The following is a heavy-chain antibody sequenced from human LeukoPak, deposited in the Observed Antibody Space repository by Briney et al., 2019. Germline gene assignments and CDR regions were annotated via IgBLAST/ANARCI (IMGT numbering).Heavy chain of an antibody. CDR3: AKEGLFQDSGYDEYYYYGMDV. V-gene: IGHV3-30*18. CDR2: ISYDGSNK. D-gene: IGHD5-12*01. CDR1: GFTFSSYG. Sequence: PGGSLRLSCAASGFTFSSYGMHWVRQAPGKGLEWVAVISYDGSNKYYADSVKGRFTISRDNSKNTLYLQMNSLRAEDTAVYYCAKEGLFQDSGYDEYYYYGMDVWGQGTTVTVSS. J-gene: IGHJ6*02.